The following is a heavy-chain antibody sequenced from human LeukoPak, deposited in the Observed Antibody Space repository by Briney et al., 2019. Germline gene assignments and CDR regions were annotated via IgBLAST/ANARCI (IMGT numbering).Heavy chain of an antibody. CDR2: IIPILGIA. V-gene: IGHV1-69*04. CDR1: GGTFSSYA. J-gene: IGHJ3*02. Sequence: SVKVSCKASGGTFSSYAISWVRQAPGQGLEWMGRIIPILGIANYAQKFQGRVTITADKSTSTAYMELSSLRSEDTAVYYCARRGRIAVAGTRAGNAFDIWGQGTMVTVSS. CDR3: ARRGRIAVAGTRAGNAFDI. D-gene: IGHD6-19*01.